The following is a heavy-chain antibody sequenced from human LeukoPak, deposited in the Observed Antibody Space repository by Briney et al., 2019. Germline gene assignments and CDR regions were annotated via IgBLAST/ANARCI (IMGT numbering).Heavy chain of an antibody. CDR3: ARDLPFDY. Sequence: GGSLRLSCAASGFTFTSYAMHWVRQAPGKGLEWVAVISYDGSNKYYADSVKGRFTISRDNSKNTLYLQMNSLRAEDTAVYYCARDLPFDYWGQGTLVTVSS. CDR1: GFTFTSYA. V-gene: IGHV3-30-3*01. J-gene: IGHJ4*02. CDR2: ISYDGSNK.